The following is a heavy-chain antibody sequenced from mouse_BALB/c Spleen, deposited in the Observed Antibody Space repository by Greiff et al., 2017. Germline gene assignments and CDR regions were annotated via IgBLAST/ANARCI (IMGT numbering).Heavy chain of an antibody. J-gene: IGHJ3*01. V-gene: IGHV5-12-1*01. CDR1: GFAFSSYD. CDR3: ARLYGNYGSY. CDR2: ISSGGGST. D-gene: IGHD2-10*02. Sequence: EVQLVESGGGLVKPGGSLKLSCAASGFAFSSYDMSWVRQTPEKRREWVAYISSGGGSTYYPDTVKGRFTISRDNAKNTLYLQMSSLKSEDTAMYYCARLYGNYGSYWGQGTLVTVSA.